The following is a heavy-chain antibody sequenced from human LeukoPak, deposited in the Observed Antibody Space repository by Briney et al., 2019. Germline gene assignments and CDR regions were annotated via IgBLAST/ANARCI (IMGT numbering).Heavy chain of an antibody. CDR2: ISSSSTI. Sequence: GGSLRLSCAASGFTFSSYSMNWVRQAPGKGLEWVSYISSSSTIYYADSVKGRFTISRDNAKNSLYLQMNSLRAEDTAVYYCAREYDSSGWNEYYYYMDVWGKGTTVTASS. D-gene: IGHD3-22*01. CDR3: AREYDSSGWNEYYYYMDV. V-gene: IGHV3-48*01. J-gene: IGHJ6*03. CDR1: GFTFSSYS.